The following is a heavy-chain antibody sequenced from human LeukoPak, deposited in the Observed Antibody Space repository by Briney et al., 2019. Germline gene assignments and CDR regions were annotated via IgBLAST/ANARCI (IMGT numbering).Heavy chain of an antibody. CDR1: GFTFSSYA. J-gene: IGHJ4*02. CDR2: ISGSGGST. D-gene: IGHD3-22*01. V-gene: IGHV3-23*01. Sequence: GGSLRLSCAASGFTFSSYAMSWVRQAPGKGLEWVSAISGSGGSTYYADSVKGRFTISRDNSKNTLYLQMSSLRAEDTAVYYCAKRSIVVVITTEEYYFDYWGQGTLVTVSS. CDR3: AKRSIVVVITTEEYYFDY.